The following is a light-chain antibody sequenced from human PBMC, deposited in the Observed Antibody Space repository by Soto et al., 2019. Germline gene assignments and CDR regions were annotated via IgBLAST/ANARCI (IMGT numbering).Light chain of an antibody. V-gene: IGKV1-39*01. CDR1: HGNSSD. CDR3: QQIYSIPIT. CDR2: GAS. J-gene: IGKJ5*01. Sequence: DIQITQSPSTLSASVGGRVTITCRASHGNSSDVNWYQQKTGRAPKLLIYGASTLQSGVPSRCSGSGSGTHFTLTISSVQPEDFATYYCQQIYSIPITFGQGTRLEIK.